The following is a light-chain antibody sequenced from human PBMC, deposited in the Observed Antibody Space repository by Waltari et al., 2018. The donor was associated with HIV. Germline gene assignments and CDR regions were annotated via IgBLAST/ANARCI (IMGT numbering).Light chain of an antibody. CDR2: EAS. CDR3: QQSADLWT. J-gene: IGKJ1*01. V-gene: IGKV1-33*01. Sequence: DIQMTQSPSSLSSYVGDTFTITCQASQDIKKHLNWYQQKPGKATKVLISEASILESGVPSRFSGTGSGRDFSLTISSLQPEDVATYYCQQSADLWTFGQGTKVELK. CDR1: QDIKKH.